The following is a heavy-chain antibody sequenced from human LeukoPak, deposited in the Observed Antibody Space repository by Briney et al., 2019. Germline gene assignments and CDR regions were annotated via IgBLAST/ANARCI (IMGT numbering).Heavy chain of an antibody. J-gene: IGHJ4*02. Sequence: GGSLRLSCADSGFTLSAYGMHWVRQAPGKGLEWVALISYDGSKKYYADSVKGRFTISRDNSKNTLYLQMNSLRAEDTAVYYCARDRGDSGWYLDHWGQGTLVTVSS. CDR3: ARDRGDSGWYLDH. CDR2: ISYDGSKK. V-gene: IGHV3-30*03. CDR1: GFTLSAYG. D-gene: IGHD6-19*01.